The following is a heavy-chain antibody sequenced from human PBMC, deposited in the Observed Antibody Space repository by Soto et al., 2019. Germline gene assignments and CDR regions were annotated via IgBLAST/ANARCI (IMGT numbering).Heavy chain of an antibody. V-gene: IGHV4-31*03. J-gene: IGHJ6*02. Sequence: SETLSLTCTVSGGPISSGGYYWSWIRQHPGKGLEWIGYIYYSGSTYYNPSLKSRVTISVDTSKNQFSLKLSSVTAADTAVYYCARDRQYSYGSYYYYGMDVWGQGTTVTVSS. CDR3: ARDRQYSYGSYYYYGMDV. D-gene: IGHD5-18*01. CDR2: IYYSGST. CDR1: GGPISSGGYY.